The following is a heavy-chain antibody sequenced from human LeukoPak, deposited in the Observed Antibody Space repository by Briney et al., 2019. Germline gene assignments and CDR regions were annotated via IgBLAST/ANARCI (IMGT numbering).Heavy chain of an antibody. CDR1: GYTFTSYG. J-gene: IGHJ6*03. Sequence: GASVKVSCKASGYTFTSYGISWVRQAPGQGLEWMGWISAYNGNTNYAQKLQGRVTMTTDTSTSTAYMELRSLRSEDTAVYYCARGWDPSSSWFYYYYYMDVWGKGTTVTVSS. CDR3: ARGWDPSSSWFYYYYYMDV. V-gene: IGHV1-18*01. CDR2: ISAYNGNT. D-gene: IGHD6-13*01.